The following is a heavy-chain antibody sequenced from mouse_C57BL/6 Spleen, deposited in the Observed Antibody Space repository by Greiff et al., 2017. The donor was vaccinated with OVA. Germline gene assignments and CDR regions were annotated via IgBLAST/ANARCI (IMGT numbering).Heavy chain of an antibody. D-gene: IGHD2-4*01. CDR2: IYPGSGST. CDR3: ARWTDSMDY. V-gene: IGHV1-55*01. CDR1: GYTFTSYW. J-gene: IGHJ4*01. Sequence: QVQLKQPGAELVKPGASVEMSCKASGYTFTSYWITWVKQRPGQGLEWIGDIYPGSGSTNYNEKFKSKATLTVDTSSSTAYMQLSSLTSEDSAVYYCARWTDSMDYWGQGTSVTVSS.